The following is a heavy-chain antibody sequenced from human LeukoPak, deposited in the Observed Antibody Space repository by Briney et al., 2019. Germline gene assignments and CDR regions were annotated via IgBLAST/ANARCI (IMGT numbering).Heavy chain of an antibody. CDR1: GFTFSSYW. V-gene: IGHV3-7*01. CDR3: ARGGGIQLSTPINY. CDR2: IKQDGSEK. Sequence: PGGSLRLSCAASGFTFSSYWMSWVRQAPGKGLEWVANIKQDGSEKYYVDSVKGRFTISRDNAKNTLYLQMNSLRSEDTAVYYCARGGGIQLSTPINYWGQGTLVTVSS. J-gene: IGHJ4*02. D-gene: IGHD5-18*01.